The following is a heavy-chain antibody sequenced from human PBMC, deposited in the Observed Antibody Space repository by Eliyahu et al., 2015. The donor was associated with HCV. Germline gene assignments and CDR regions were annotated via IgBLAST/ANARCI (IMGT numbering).Heavy chain of an antibody. Sequence: EVQLVESGGGLVQPGGSLRLSCAASGFTVSXNXXXWVRQAPGKGLEWVSVIYSGGSTYYADSVKGRFTISRDNSKNTLYLQMNSLRAEDTAVYYCARDLIVVVPAASYYYYYGMDVWGQGTTVTVSS. CDR1: GFTVSXNX. CDR3: ARDLIVVVPAASYYYYYGMDV. CDR2: IYSGGST. J-gene: IGHJ6*02. V-gene: IGHV3-66*02. D-gene: IGHD2-2*01.